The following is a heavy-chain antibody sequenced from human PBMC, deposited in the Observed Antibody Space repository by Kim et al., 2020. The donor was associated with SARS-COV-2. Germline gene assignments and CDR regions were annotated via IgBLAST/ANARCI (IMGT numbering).Heavy chain of an antibody. Sequence: GGSLRLSCAVSGVTINSNYMSWVRLAPGKGLEWFSVIYTGGSTFYADSVKGRFTISRDNSNNTLFLQMNSLRVEDTAVYYCARGGAGNPTPSWGQGTLAT. CDR1: GVTINSNY. D-gene: IGHD1-26*01. J-gene: IGHJ4*02. CDR3: ARGGAGNPTPS. CDR2: IYTGGST. V-gene: IGHV3-53*01.